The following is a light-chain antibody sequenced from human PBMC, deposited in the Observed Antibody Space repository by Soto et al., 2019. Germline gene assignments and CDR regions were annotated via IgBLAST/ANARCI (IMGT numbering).Light chain of an antibody. J-gene: IGLJ2*01. CDR2: SNN. Sequence: QSVLTQPPSASGTPGQRVTISCSGSTSNIGGNTVNWYQQLPGTAPKLLIYSNNQRPSGVPDRFSGSKSGTSASLAISGLQSEDEADYYCASWDASLNGLFGGGTKLTVL. CDR1: TSNIGGNT. V-gene: IGLV1-44*01. CDR3: ASWDASLNGL.